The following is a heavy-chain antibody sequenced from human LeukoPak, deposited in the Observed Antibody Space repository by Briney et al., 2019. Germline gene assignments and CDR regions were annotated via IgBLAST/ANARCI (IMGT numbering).Heavy chain of an antibody. V-gene: IGHV3-53*01. CDR2: IYSGGST. CDR3: TTDPSPAYCGGDCYSGY. J-gene: IGHJ4*02. CDR1: GFTVSSNY. D-gene: IGHD2-21*02. Sequence: GGSLRLSCAASGFTVSSNYMSWVRQAPGKGLEWVSVIYSGGSTYYADSVKGRFTISRDNSKNTLYLQMNSLRAEDTAVYYCTTDPSPAYCGGDCYSGYWGQGTLVTVSS.